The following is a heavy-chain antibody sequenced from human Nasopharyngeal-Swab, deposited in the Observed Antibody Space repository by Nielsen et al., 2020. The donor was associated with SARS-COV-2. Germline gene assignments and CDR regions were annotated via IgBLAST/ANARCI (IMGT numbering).Heavy chain of an antibody. Sequence: GESLKISCAASGFTFSSYAMSWVRQAPGKGLEWVSAISGSGGSTYYADSVKGRFTISRDNSKNTLYLQMNSLRAEDTAVYYCARASGKRSSDFDYWGQGTLVTVSS. CDR2: ISGSGGST. CDR1: GFTFSSYA. CDR3: ARASGKRSSDFDY. J-gene: IGHJ4*02. D-gene: IGHD6-6*01. V-gene: IGHV3-23*01.